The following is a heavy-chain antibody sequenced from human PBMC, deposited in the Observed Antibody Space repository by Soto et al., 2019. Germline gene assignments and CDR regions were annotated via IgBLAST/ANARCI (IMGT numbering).Heavy chain of an antibody. CDR3: ALALGPTTGLDY. CDR1: GASTVSHYH. J-gene: IGHJ4*02. CDR2: IFNSGTT. Sequence: QVQLQESGPGLVKPSQTLSLTCSVSGASTVSHYHWTWIRQPPGKGLEWMGYIFNSGTTFYNPSLTSQLSISMATSGNHFSLELRSVTAADTAVYYCALALGPTTGLDYWGQGTLVTVSS. D-gene: IGHD1-26*01. V-gene: IGHV4-31*02.